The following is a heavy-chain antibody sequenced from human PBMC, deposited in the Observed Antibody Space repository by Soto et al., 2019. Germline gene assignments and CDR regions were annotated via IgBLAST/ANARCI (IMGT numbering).Heavy chain of an antibody. CDR3: ARVPEY. J-gene: IGHJ4*02. V-gene: IGHV4-30-2*01. Sequence: SETLSLTCAVSGGYIRSGGYSWSWIRQPPGKGLEWIGYIYHSGSTYYNPSLKSRVTISVDRSKNQFSLKLSSVTAADTAVYYCARVPEYWGQGTLVTVS. CDR2: IYHSGST. CDR1: GGYIRSGGYS.